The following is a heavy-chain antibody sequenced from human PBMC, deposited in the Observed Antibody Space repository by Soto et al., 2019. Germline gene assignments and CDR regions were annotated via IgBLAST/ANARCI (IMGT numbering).Heavy chain of an antibody. CDR1: GYTITSYG. J-gene: IGHJ3*02. CDR3: ARSIMITFGGLIVRLDAFDI. D-gene: IGHD3-16*02. Sequence: QVQLVQSGAEVKKPGASVKVSCKASGYTITSYGISWVRQAPGQGLEWMGWISAYNGNTNYAQKLQGRVTMTTDTSTSTAYMELRSLRSDDTAVYYCARSIMITFGGLIVRLDAFDIWGQGTMVTVSS. CDR2: ISAYNGNT. V-gene: IGHV1-18*01.